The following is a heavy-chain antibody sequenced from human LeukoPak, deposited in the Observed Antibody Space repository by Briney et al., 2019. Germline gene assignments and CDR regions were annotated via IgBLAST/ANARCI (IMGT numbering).Heavy chain of an antibody. V-gene: IGHV5-51*01. CDR1: GYSFTSYW. CDR3: ARPAGLLWFGEPIGAFDI. CDR2: IYPGDSDT. J-gene: IGHJ3*02. Sequence: GESLKISFKGSGYSFTSYWIGWVRQMPGKGPEWMGIIYPGDSDTRYSPSFQGQVTISADKSISTAYLQWSSLKASDTAMYYCARPAGLLWFGEPIGAFDIWGQGTMVTVSS. D-gene: IGHD3-10*01.